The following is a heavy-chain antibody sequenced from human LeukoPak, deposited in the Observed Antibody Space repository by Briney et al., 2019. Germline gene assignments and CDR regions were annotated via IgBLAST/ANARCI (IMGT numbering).Heavy chain of an antibody. CDR3: ARVNYGPVDY. J-gene: IGHJ4*02. CDR2: IYYSGST. D-gene: IGHD3-10*01. V-gene: IGHV4-59*01. Sequence: SETLSLTCTVSGGSIGSYYWSWIRQPPGKGLEWIGYIYYSGSTNYNPSLKSRVTISVDTSKNQFSLKLSSVTAADTAMYYCARVNYGPVDYWGQGTLVTVSS. CDR1: GGSIGSYY.